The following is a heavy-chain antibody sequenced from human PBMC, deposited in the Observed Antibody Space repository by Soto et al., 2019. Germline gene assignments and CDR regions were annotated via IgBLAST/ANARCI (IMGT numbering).Heavy chain of an antibody. Sequence: QVQLVQSGAEVKKPGSSAKVSCKASGGTFSSYTISWVRQAPGQGLEWMGRIIPILGIANYEQKFQGRVTLTADKSTSTAYMERSSLRSEVTAVYYWARDHYYGSGLNWFDPWGQVTLVTVSS. D-gene: IGHD3-10*01. V-gene: IGHV1-69*08. CDR3: ARDHYYGSGLNWFDP. CDR2: IIPILGIA. J-gene: IGHJ5*02. CDR1: GGTFSSYT.